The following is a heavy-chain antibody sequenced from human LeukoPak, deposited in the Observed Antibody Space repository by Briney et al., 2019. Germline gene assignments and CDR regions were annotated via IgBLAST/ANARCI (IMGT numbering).Heavy chain of an antibody. CDR2: ISYDGSNK. J-gene: IGHJ1*01. V-gene: IGHV3-30-3*01. D-gene: IGHD6-19*01. CDR3: ARDPYSSGWSKYFQH. CDR1: GFTFSSYA. Sequence: GRSLRLSCAASGFTFSSYAMHWVRQAPGKGLEWVAVISYDGSNKYYADSVKGRFTISRDNSKNTLYLQMNSLRAEDTAVYYCARDPYSSGWSKYFQHWGQGTLVTVSS.